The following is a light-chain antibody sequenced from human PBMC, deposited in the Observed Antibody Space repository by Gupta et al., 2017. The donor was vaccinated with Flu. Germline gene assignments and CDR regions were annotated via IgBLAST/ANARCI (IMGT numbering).Light chain of an antibody. Sequence: QSVLTQPPSASGARGQRVTIPCSGRSSNSGRHPVNWHQQLPGTAPKLLIYSHNKRPSGGPDRFSGSKSGTAASVATTGLQAEDEADYYCAACDASRNGHVFGGGTKLTVL. CDR1: SSNSGRHP. V-gene: IGLV1-44*01. CDR3: AACDASRNGHV. J-gene: IGLJ3*02. CDR2: SHN.